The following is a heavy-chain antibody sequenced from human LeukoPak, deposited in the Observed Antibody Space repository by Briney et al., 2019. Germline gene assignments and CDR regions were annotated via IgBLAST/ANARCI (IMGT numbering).Heavy chain of an antibody. CDR3: ARGFGAAVGDWFDP. J-gene: IGHJ5*02. CDR1: GFTFSSYS. CDR2: ISSSSSYI. D-gene: IGHD6-13*01. Sequence: GGSLRLSCAASGFTFSSYSMNWVRQAPGKGLEWVSSISSSSSYIYYADSVKGRFTIPRDNAKNSLYLQMNSLRAEDTAVYYCARGFGAAVGDWFDPWGQGTLVTVSS. V-gene: IGHV3-21*01.